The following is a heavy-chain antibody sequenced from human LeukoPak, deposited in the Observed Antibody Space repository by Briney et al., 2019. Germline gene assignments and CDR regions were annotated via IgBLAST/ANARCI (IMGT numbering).Heavy chain of an antibody. CDR1: GFSFSTYW. Sequence: GGSLRLSCVASGFSFSTYWMHWVRQAPGKGLVWVSRISSDGSTTNYADSVKGRFTISRDNAKNTLYLQMNSLRAEDTAVYYCARVNYYDSSGYPAGPLDYWGQGTLVTVSS. D-gene: IGHD3-22*01. CDR2: ISSDGSTT. CDR3: ARVNYYDSSGYPAGPLDY. V-gene: IGHV3-74*01. J-gene: IGHJ4*02.